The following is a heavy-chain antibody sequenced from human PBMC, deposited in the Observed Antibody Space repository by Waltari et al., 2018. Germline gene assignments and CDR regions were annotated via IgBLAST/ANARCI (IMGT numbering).Heavy chain of an antibody. CDR3: ARFTMAAGDAFDI. Sequence: QVHLVQSGPEVKKPGSSVKVSCKGSGRTFSSYAISWVRQAPGQGLEWMGRIIPIFGTANYAQKFQGRVTITADKSTSTAYMELSSLRSEDTAVYYCARFTMAAGDAFDIWGQGTMVTVSS. D-gene: IGHD3-3*01. J-gene: IGHJ3*02. CDR1: GRTFSSYA. CDR2: IIPIFGTA. V-gene: IGHV1-69*08.